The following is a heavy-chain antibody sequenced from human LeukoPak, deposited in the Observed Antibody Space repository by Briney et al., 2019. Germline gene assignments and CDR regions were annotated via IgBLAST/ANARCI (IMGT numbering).Heavy chain of an antibody. Sequence: QSGPTLVNPTQTLTLTCTFSGFSLSTSGVGVGWIRQPPGKALEWLALIYWDDDKGYSPSLKSRLTITKDTSKNQVVLTMTNMHPVDTATYYCAHRPRPIRGYSSGWYFDYWGQGTLVTVSS. J-gene: IGHJ4*02. D-gene: IGHD6-19*01. CDR1: GFSLSTSGVG. CDR2: IYWDDDK. CDR3: AHRPRPIRGYSSGWYFDY. V-gene: IGHV2-5*02.